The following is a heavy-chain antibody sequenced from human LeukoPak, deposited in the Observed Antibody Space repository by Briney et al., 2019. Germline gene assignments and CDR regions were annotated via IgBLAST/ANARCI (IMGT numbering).Heavy chain of an antibody. J-gene: IGHJ4*02. Sequence: PGGSLRLSCAASGFTFSSYSMNWVRQAPGKGLEWVSSISSSSNYIYYADSVKGRFTISRGNAKNSLYLQMNSLRAEDTAVYYCASSIVGAADYFDYWGQGTLVTVSS. D-gene: IGHD1-26*01. CDR1: GFTFSSYS. V-gene: IGHV3-21*01. CDR3: ASSIVGAADYFDY. CDR2: ISSSSNYI.